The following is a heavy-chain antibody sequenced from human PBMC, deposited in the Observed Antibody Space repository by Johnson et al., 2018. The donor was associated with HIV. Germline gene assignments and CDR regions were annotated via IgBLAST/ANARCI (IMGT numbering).Heavy chain of an antibody. CDR3: ARWGRLELGDAFDI. D-gene: IGHD1-26*01. J-gene: IGHJ3*02. Sequence: MLLVESGGGLVQPGGSLRLSCAASGFTVCSNYMSWVRQAPGKGLEWVSVIYSGGSTYYADSVKGRFTISRDNSKNTLYLQMNSLRAEDTAVYYCARWGRLELGDAFDIWGQGTMVTVSS. V-gene: IGHV3-66*01. CDR2: IYSGGST. CDR1: GFTVCSNY.